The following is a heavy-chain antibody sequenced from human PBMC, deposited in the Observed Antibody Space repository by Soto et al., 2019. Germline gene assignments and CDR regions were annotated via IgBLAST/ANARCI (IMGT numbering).Heavy chain of an antibody. CDR1: GFSLSNYA. V-gene: IGHV3-23*01. J-gene: IGHJ4*02. Sequence: GGSLRLSCAVSGFSLSNYAMSWVRQAPGKGLEWVSAISGSGSNTYYIDSVKGRFTISRDRSKTTLLLQMNNLRAEDTAVYYCAKGGITLVRGSFDYWGQGALVTVS. D-gene: IGHD3-10*01. CDR2: ISGSGSNT. CDR3: AKGGITLVRGSFDY.